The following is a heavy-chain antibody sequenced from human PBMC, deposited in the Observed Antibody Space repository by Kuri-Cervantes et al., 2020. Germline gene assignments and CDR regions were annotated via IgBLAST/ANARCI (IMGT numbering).Heavy chain of an antibody. CDR3: EREGKVVTMVRGVYYYYGMDV. V-gene: IGHV1-18*01. Sequence: ASVKVSCKASGYTFTSYGISWVRQAPGQGLEWMGWISAYNGNTNYAQKLQGRVTMTTDTFTSTAYMELRSLRSDDTAVYYCEREGKVVTMVRGVYYYYGMDVWGQGTTVTVSS. CDR1: GYTFTSYG. J-gene: IGHJ6*02. D-gene: IGHD3-10*01. CDR2: ISAYNGNT.